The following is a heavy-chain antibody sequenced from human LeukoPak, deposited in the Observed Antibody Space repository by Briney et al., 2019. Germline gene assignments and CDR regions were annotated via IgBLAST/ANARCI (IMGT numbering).Heavy chain of an antibody. CDR2: IYYSGST. CDR1: GGSISSGGYY. V-gene: IGHV4-31*03. Sequence: SETLSLTCTVSGGSISSGGYYWSWIRQHPGKGLEWIGYIYYSGSTYYNPSLKSRVTISVGTSKNQFSLKLSSVTAADTAVYYCARASSGYYLFDYWGQGTLVTVSS. CDR3: ARASSGYYLFDY. J-gene: IGHJ4*02. D-gene: IGHD3-22*01.